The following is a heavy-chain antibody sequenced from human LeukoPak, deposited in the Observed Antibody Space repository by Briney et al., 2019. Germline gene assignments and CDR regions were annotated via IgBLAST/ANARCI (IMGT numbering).Heavy chain of an antibody. Sequence: SETLSLTCAVYGGSFSGYYWSWIRQPPGKGPEWIGEINHSGSTNYNPSLKSRVTISVDTSKNQFSLKLSSVTAADTAVYYCARGRRRPPYGGYGSGGNYYYYGMDVWGQGTTVTVSS. CDR2: INHSGST. V-gene: IGHV4-34*01. CDR3: ARGRRRPPYGGYGSGGNYYYYGMDV. J-gene: IGHJ6*02. D-gene: IGHD3-10*01. CDR1: GGSFSGYY.